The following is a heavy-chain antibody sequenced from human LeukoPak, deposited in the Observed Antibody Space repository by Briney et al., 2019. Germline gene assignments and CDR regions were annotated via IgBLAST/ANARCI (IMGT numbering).Heavy chain of an antibody. J-gene: IGHJ4*02. CDR1: GFTFSSYS. CDR3: ARDNLWFRELYYFDY. V-gene: IGHV3-21*01. D-gene: IGHD3-10*01. CDR2: ISSSSSYI. Sequence: GGSLRLPCAASGFTFSSYSMNWVRQAPGKGLEWVSSISSSSSYIYYADSVKGRFTISRDNAKNSLYLQMNSLRAEDTAVYYCARDNLWFRELYYFDYWGQGTLVTVSS.